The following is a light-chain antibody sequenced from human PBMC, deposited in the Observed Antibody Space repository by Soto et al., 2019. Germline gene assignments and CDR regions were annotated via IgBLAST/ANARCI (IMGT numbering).Light chain of an antibody. V-gene: IGKV1-39*01. CDR1: QSIGTY. CDR3: QQSYSMTT. Sequence: DIQMTQSPSSLSASVGDRVTITCWASQSIGTYLNWYQQKQGKAPKLLIYTASRLQSGVPSRFNGSGPGTDFTHTISSLRPEDFETDYCQQSYSMTTFGGGTKVEIK. J-gene: IGKJ4*01. CDR2: TAS.